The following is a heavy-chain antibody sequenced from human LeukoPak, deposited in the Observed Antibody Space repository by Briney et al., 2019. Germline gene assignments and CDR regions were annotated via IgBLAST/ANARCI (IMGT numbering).Heavy chain of an antibody. CDR2: IWYDGSNK. D-gene: IGHD3-9*01. Sequence: SCKASGYTFTSYGISWVRQAPGKGLEWVAVIWYDGSNKYYADSVKGRFTISRDNSKNTLYLQMNSLRAEDAAVYYCARDYPPTDFDWLLGYGMDVWGQGTTVTVSS. J-gene: IGHJ6*02. CDR1: GYTFTSYG. CDR3: ARDYPPTDFDWLLGYGMDV. V-gene: IGHV3-33*01.